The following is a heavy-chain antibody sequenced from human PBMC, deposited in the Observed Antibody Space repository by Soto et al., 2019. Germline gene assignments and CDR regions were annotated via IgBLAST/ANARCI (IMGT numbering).Heavy chain of an antibody. CDR3: ARDRRTNYDYYGMDV. J-gene: IGHJ6*02. V-gene: IGHV1-69*08. CDR1: GDTFRRYS. Sequence: QVQLVQSGAEVKKPGSSVKVSCKASGDTFRRYSITWVRQAPGQGVEWMGRINPIVEIARYAQKFQGRVTITVDKTTTTAHMELTRLRSEDTAVYYCARDRRTNYDYYGMDVWGQGTTVTVSS. CDR2: INPIVEIA.